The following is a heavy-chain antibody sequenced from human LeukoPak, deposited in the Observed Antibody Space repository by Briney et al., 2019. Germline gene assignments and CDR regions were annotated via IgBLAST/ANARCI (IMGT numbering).Heavy chain of an antibody. CDR3: ATHSATGYVFDYFDF. Sequence: ASVKVSCKASGYTFTSYDINWVRQATGQGLEWMGRIKSDDTTYAPNFQGRVAMIKDTSISTAYMELSSLRSDDRAVYYCATHSATGYVFDYFDFWGQGTQVIVSS. D-gene: IGHD5-12*01. CDR2: IKSDDT. V-gene: IGHV1-8*02. CDR1: GYTFTSYD. J-gene: IGHJ4*02.